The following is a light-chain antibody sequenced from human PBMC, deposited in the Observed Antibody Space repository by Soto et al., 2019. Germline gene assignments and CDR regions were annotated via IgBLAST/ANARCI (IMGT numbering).Light chain of an antibody. CDR2: AAS. J-gene: IGKJ4*01. CDR3: QQLNTYPVT. Sequence: DIQMTQSPSSLSASVGDRVTITCQASQDITNYLNWYQQKPGRAPQLLISAASTLQSGVPSRFSGSGSGTHFTLVISSLQPEDFATYYCQQLNTYPVTFGGGTKVDIK. V-gene: IGKV1-9*01. CDR1: QDITNY.